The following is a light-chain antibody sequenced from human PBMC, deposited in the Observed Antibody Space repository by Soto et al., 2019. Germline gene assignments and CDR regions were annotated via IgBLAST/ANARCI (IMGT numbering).Light chain of an antibody. V-gene: IGKV1-33*01. CDR1: QDNINH. Sequence: DIQMIQSQFSLSASVGDRVIITCQASQDNINHLNWYQQKLGKAPKLLISGASSLEAGVPSRFSGSGSGTDFTLTISSLQPEDISTYHCQQYVQALTFGGGTEVEI. J-gene: IGKJ4*01. CDR3: QQYVQALT. CDR2: GAS.